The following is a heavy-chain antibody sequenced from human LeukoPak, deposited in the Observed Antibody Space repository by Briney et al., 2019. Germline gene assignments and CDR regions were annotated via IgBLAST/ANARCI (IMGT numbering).Heavy chain of an antibody. J-gene: IGHJ4*02. V-gene: IGHV4-30-2*01. CDR3: ASPIAAAGSATDFDY. CDR1: GGSISSGGYY. Sequence: SQTLSLTCTVSGGSISSGGYYWSWIRQPPGKGLEWIGYIYHSGSTYYNPSLKSRVTISVDRSKNQFSLKLSSVTAADTAVYYCASPIAAAGSATDFDYWGQGTLVTVSS. D-gene: IGHD6-13*01. CDR2: IYHSGST.